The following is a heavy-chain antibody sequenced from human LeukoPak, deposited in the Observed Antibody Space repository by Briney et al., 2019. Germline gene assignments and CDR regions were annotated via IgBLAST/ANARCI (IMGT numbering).Heavy chain of an antibody. V-gene: IGHV3-30*04. CDR2: ISYDGSNK. CDR1: GFTFSSYA. D-gene: IGHD6-13*01. Sequence: GGSLRLSCAASGFTFSSYAMHWVRQAPGKGLEWVAVISYDGSNKYYADSVKGRFTISRDNSKNTLYLQMDSLRAEDTAVYYCAKASTDSSSWYFDYWGQGTLVTVSS. J-gene: IGHJ4*02. CDR3: AKASTDSSSWYFDY.